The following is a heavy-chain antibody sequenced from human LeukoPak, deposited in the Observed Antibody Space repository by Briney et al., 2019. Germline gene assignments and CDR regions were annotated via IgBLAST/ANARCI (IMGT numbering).Heavy chain of an antibody. CDR2: IYYSGST. J-gene: IGHJ4*02. D-gene: IGHD1-26*01. Sequence: PSETLSLTCTVSGGSISSYYWSWIRQPPGKGLEWIGYIYYSGSTNYNPSLKSRVTISVDTSKNQFSLKLSSVTAADTAVYYCARGASGKGGATFYFDYWGQGTLVTVSS. V-gene: IGHV4-59*01. CDR1: GGSISSYY. CDR3: ARGASGKGGATFYFDY.